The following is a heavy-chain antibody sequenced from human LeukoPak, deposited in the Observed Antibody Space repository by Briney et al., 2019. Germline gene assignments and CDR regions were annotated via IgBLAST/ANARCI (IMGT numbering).Heavy chain of an antibody. J-gene: IGHJ2*01. CDR3: ARRWCFDL. CDR1: GFTVSINS. CDR2: ISSSSTI. Sequence: GGSLRLSCTVSGFTVSINSMSWVRQAPGKGLEWVSYISSSSTIYYADSVKGRFIISRDNSKNTLYQQMNSLRAEDTAVYYCARRWCFDLWGRGTLVTVSS. V-gene: IGHV3-66*03.